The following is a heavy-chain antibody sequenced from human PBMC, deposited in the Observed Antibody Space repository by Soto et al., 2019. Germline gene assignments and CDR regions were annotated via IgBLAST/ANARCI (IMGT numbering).Heavy chain of an antibody. CDR2: IRSKANSYAT. CDR3: TTAAMDYDSSGYYYY. V-gene: IGHV3-73*01. D-gene: IGHD3-22*01. J-gene: IGHJ4*02. Sequence: GGSLRLSCAASGFTFSGSAMHWVRQASGKGLEWVGRIRSKANSYATAYAASVKGRFTISRDDSKNTAYLQMNSLKTEDTAVYYCTTAAMDYDSSGYYYYWGQGTLVTVSS. CDR1: GFTFSGSA.